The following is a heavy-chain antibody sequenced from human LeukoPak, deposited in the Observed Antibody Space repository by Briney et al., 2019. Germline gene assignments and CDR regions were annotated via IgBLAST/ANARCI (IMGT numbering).Heavy chain of an antibody. J-gene: IGHJ4*02. CDR2: IYGGGNI. Sequence: GGSLRLSCAASGFTVSSNYMNWVRQAPGKGLEWVSVIYGGGNIYYADSVKGRFTISRDNSKNTLYLQMNSLRAEDTAVYYCARGAGYNYPYYFDWGQGTLVTVSS. CDR3: ARGAGYNYPYYFD. D-gene: IGHD5-24*01. V-gene: IGHV3-53*01. CDR1: GFTVSSNY.